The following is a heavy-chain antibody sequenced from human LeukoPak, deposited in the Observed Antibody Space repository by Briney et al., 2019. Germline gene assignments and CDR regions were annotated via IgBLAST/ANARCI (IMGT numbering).Heavy chain of an antibody. Sequence: SETLSLTCTVSGGSISSYYWSWIRQPPGKELEWIGYIYYSGSTNYNPSLKSRVTISVDTSKNQFSLKLSSVTAADTAVYYCARDRTVYYYDSSADAFDIWGQGTMVTVSS. V-gene: IGHV4-59*01. D-gene: IGHD3-22*01. J-gene: IGHJ3*02. CDR2: IYYSGST. CDR3: ARDRTVYYYDSSADAFDI. CDR1: GGSISSYY.